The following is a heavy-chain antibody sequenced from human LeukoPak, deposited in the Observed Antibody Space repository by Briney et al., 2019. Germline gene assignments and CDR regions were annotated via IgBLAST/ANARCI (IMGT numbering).Heavy chain of an antibody. CDR3: ARDDQKSNWFDP. CDR2: IIPIFGTA. J-gene: IGHJ5*02. CDR1: GGTFSSYA. Sequence: ASVKVSCKGSGGTFSSYAISWVRQAPGQGLEWMGGIIPIFGTANYAQKFQGRVTITADESTSTAYMELSSLRSEDTAVYYCARDDQKSNWFDPWGQGTLVTVSS. V-gene: IGHV1-69*13.